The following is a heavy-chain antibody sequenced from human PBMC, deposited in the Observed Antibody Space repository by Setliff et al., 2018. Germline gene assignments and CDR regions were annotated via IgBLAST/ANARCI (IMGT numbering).Heavy chain of an antibody. Sequence: ASVQVSCKASGYTFTSYAMHWVRQAPGQRLEWMGWINAGNGNTKYSQKFQGRVTITRDTSASTAYMELSSLRSEDTAVYYCARVDRSGWYDYWGQGTLVTVSS. CDR3: ARVDRSGWYDY. J-gene: IGHJ4*02. V-gene: IGHV1-3*01. D-gene: IGHD6-19*01. CDR2: INAGNGNT. CDR1: GYTFTSYA.